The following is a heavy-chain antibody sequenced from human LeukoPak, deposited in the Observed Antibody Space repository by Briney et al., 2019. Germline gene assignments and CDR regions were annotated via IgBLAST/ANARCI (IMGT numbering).Heavy chain of an antibody. J-gene: IGHJ6*04. CDR2: ISSSGSTI. CDR1: GFTFSSYE. CDR3: AELGITMIGGV. V-gene: IGHV3-48*03. D-gene: IGHD3-10*02. Sequence: GGSLRLSCAASGFTFSSYEMNWVRQAPGKGLKWVSYISSSGSTIYYGDSVKGRFTISRDNAKNSLYLQMNSLRAEDTAVYYCAELGITMIGGVWGKGTTVTISS.